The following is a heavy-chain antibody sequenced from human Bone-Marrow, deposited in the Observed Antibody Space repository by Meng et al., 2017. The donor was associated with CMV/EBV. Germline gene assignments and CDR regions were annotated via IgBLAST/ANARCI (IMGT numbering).Heavy chain of an antibody. V-gene: IGHV4-39*07. CDR1: GGSVSSNSYY. J-gene: IGHJ6*02. Sequence: SETLSLTCTVSGGSVSSNSYYWNWIRQPPGKGLEWIGEINHSGSTNYNPSLKSRVTISVDKSKNQFSLKLSSVTAADTAVYYCARVHCSSTSCYGFRRFYYGMDVWGQGTTVTVSS. CDR3: ARVHCSSTSCYGFRRFYYGMDV. D-gene: IGHD2-2*01. CDR2: INHSGST.